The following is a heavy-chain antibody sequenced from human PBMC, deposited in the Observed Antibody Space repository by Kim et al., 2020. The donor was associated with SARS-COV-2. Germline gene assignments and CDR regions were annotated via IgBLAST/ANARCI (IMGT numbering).Heavy chain of an antibody. V-gene: IGHV4-39*01. CDR2: IYYSGST. CDR1: GGSISSSSYY. Sequence: SETLSLTCTVSGGSISSSSYYWGWIRQPPGKGLEWIGSIYYSGSTYYNPSLKSRVTISVDTSKNQFSLKLSSGTAADTAVYYCASTALYSSSWYYYYYGMDVWGPGTPVTVSS. D-gene: IGHD6-13*01. J-gene: IGHJ6*02. CDR3: ASTALYSSSWYYYYYGMDV.